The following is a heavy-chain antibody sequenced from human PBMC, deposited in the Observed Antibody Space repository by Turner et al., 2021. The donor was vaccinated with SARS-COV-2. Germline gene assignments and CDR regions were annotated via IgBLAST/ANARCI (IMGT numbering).Heavy chain of an antibody. CDR2: ISWNSDNI. D-gene: IGHD4-17*01. V-gene: IGHV3-9*01. CDR1: GFTFDDYA. CDR3: ARDYGDFYFDY. J-gene: IGHJ4*02. Sequence: EVQLVESGGGLVQPGRSLRLSCAASGFTFDDYAMHWVRQAPGKGLEWVSGISWNSDNIGYADSVKGRFTISRDNAKNSLYLQMNSLRAEDTAVYYCARDYGDFYFDYWGQGTLVTVSS.